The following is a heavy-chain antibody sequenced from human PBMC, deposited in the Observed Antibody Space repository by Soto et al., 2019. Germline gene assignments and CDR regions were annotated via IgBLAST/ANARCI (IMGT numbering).Heavy chain of an antibody. Sequence: ASVKVSFEASGYTFTSYYMNWVRQATGQGLECMGWMNPNSGNTGYAQKFQGRVTMTRNTSISTAYMELSSLRSEDTAVYYCARAPRNYYYGMDVWGQGTTVTVSS. D-gene: IGHD7-27*01. CDR3: ARAPRNYYYGMDV. J-gene: IGHJ6*02. CDR1: GYTFTSYY. V-gene: IGHV1-8*01. CDR2: MNPNSGNT.